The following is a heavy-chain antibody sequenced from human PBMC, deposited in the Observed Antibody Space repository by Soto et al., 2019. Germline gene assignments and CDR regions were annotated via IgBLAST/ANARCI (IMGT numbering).Heavy chain of an antibody. Sequence: ASLKVSCKASGYTFINYGVSWVRQAPGQGLEWMGWISAYNGDKKYAQKLQGRVTMTTDTSTSTAYMELRSLRSDDTAVYYCAIEGRGYSGYDEDWFDPWGQGTLVTVSS. J-gene: IGHJ5*02. V-gene: IGHV1-18*01. CDR1: GYTFINYG. CDR2: ISAYNGDK. CDR3: AIEGRGYSGYDEDWFDP. D-gene: IGHD5-12*01.